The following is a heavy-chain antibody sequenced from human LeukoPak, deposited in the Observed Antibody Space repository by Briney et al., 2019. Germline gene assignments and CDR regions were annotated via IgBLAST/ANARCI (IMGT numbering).Heavy chain of an antibody. Sequence: ASVNVSCKASGYTFTSHGISWVRQAPGQGLEWMGWISAYNGDTKYAQNLQGRVTLTTYTSTTTAYLELRSLRSDDTAVYYCARDPSNTSGWKTWFDPWGQGTLVTVSS. CDR3: ARDPSNTSGWKTWFDP. CDR1: GYTFTSHG. J-gene: IGHJ5*02. V-gene: IGHV1-18*01. D-gene: IGHD6-19*01. CDR2: ISAYNGDT.